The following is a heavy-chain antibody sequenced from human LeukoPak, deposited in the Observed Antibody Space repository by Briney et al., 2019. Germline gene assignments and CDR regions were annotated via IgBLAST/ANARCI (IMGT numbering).Heavy chain of an antibody. V-gene: IGHV1-18*01. D-gene: IGHD6-19*01. Sequence: GASVTVYCTSSGYTFTIYGISWVRQAPGQGLEWMRWNSAYNSNTNYTQKLQGRVTMTTDTSTNTTYMELRSLRSDDTAVYYCARDYQVLAVAGDFWGQGTLVTVSS. J-gene: IGHJ4*02. CDR1: GYTFTIYG. CDR3: ARDYQVLAVAGDF. CDR2: NSAYNSNT.